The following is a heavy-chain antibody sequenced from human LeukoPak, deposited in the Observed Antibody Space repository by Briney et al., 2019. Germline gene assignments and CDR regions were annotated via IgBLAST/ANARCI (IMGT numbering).Heavy chain of an antibody. V-gene: IGHV3-23*01. CDR2: ISGSGGST. CDR3: AKNTYYDILTGFYLFDY. J-gene: IGHJ4*02. Sequence: PGGSLRLSCAASGFTFSNYAMSWVRQAPGKGLEWVSAISGSGGSTYYADSVKGRFTISRDNSKNTLYLQMNSLRAEDTAVYYCAKNTYYDILTGFYLFDYWGQGTLVTVSS. D-gene: IGHD3-9*01. CDR1: GFTFSNYA.